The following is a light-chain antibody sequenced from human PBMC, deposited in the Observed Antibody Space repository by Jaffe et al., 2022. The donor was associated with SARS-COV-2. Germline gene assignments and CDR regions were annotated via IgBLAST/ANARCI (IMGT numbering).Light chain of an antibody. CDR2: AAS. CDR1: QSISSY. J-gene: IGKJ4*01. V-gene: IGKV1-39*01. Sequence: DIQMTQSPSSLSASVGDRVTITCRASQSISSYLNWYQQKPGKAPKLLIYAASSLQSGVPSRFSGSGSGTDFTLTISSLQPEDFATYYCQQSYSTPQLRLTFGGGTKVEIK. CDR3: QQSYSTPQLRLT.